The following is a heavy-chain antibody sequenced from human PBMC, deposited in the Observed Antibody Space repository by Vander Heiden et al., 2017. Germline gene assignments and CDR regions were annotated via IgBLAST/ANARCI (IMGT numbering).Heavy chain of an antibody. V-gene: IGHV3-30*18. D-gene: IGHD6-13*01. CDR2: ISYDGSNK. CDR3: AKDGAGPIAAAGTDY. J-gene: IGHJ4*02. Sequence: QVQLVESGGGVVQPGRSLRLSCAASGFTFSSYGMHWVRQAPGKGLEWVAVISYDGSNKYYADSVKGRFTISRDNSKNTLYLQMNSLRAEDTAVYYCAKDGAGPIAAAGTDYWGQGTLVTVSS. CDR1: GFTFSSYG.